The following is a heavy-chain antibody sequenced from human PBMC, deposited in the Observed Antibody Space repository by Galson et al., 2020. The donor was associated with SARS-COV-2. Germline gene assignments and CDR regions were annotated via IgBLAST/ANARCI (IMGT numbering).Heavy chain of an antibody. D-gene: IGHD6-13*01. CDR3: AREGNSSLVVGACEI. V-gene: IGHV3-7*01. CDR2: IKGDGSAI. Sequence: GESLKISCAASGFTLSSYWMSWVRQAPGKGLEWLGNIKGDGSAIWCVDSVKGRFTISRDNAKKSLYLQMNSLRVEDTAMYYCAREGNSSLVVGACEIWGQGTMVTVFS. CDR1: GFTLSSYW. J-gene: IGHJ3*02.